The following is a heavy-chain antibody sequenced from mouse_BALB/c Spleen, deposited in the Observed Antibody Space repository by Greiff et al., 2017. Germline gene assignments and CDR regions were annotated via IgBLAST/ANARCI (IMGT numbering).Heavy chain of an antibody. D-gene: IGHD1-1*01. Sequence: EVKLMESGPGLVKPSQSLSLTCSVTGYSITSGYYWNWIRQFPGNKLEWMGYISYDGSNNYNPSLKNRISITRDTSKNQFFLKLNSVTTEDTATYYCASGTTVVANFDYWGQGTTLTVSS. J-gene: IGHJ2*01. CDR3: ASGTTVVANFDY. CDR1: GYSITSGYY. CDR2: ISYDGSN. V-gene: IGHV3-6*02.